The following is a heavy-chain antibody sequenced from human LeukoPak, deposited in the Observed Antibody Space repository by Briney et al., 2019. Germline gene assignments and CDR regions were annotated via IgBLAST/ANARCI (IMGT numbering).Heavy chain of an antibody. D-gene: IGHD1-26*01. CDR3: AKYASSGSYPDGFFDY. CDR1: GFTVSSNY. CDR2: IYSGGST. V-gene: IGHV3-53*01. J-gene: IGHJ4*02. Sequence: GGSLRLSCAASGFTVSSNYMSWVRQAPGKGLEWVSVIYSGGSTYYADSVKGRFTISRDNSKNTLYLQMNSLRAEDTAVYYCAKYASSGSYPDGFFDYWGQGTLVTVSS.